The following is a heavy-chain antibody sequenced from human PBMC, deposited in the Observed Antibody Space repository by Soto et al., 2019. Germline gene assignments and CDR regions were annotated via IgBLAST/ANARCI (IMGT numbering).Heavy chain of an antibody. J-gene: IGHJ5*02. CDR3: ARDLSTVTTGLPWFDP. D-gene: IGHD4-4*01. CDR1: GGTFSSYA. Sequence: QVQLVQSGAEVKKPGSSVKVFCKASGGTFSSYAISWVRQAPGQGLEWMGGIIPIFGTANYAQKFQGRVTITADESTSTAYMELSSLRSEDTAVYYCARDLSTVTTGLPWFDPWGQGTLVTVSS. V-gene: IGHV1-69*01. CDR2: IIPIFGTA.